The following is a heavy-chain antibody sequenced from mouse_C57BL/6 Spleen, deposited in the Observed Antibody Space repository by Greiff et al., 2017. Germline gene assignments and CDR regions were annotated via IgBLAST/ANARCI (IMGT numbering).Heavy chain of an antibody. Sequence: VQLQQSDAELVKPGASVKISCKVSGYTFADHTIHWMKQRPEQGLEWIGYIYPRDGSNKYNEKFKGKATLTADKSSSTAYMQLNSLTSEDSAVYFCARGNGNYPYYFDYWGQGTTLTVSS. V-gene: IGHV1-78*01. CDR3: ARGNGNYPYYFDY. CDR2: IYPRDGSN. D-gene: IGHD2-1*01. J-gene: IGHJ2*01. CDR1: GYTFADHT.